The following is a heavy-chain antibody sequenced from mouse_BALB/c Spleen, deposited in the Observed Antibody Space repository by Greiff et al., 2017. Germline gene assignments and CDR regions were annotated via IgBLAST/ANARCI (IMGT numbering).Heavy chain of an antibody. V-gene: IGHV2-2*02. CDR2: IWSGGST. CDR3: ARKPLLDYAMDY. CDR1: GFSLTSFG. Sequence: QVQLKQSGPGLVPPSQSLSITCTVSGFSLTSFGVHWVRQSPGKGLEWLGVIWSGGSTDYNAAFISRLSISKDNSKSQVFFKMNSLQANDTAIYYCARKPLLDYAMDYWGQGTSVTVSS. J-gene: IGHJ4*01. D-gene: IGHD1-2*01.